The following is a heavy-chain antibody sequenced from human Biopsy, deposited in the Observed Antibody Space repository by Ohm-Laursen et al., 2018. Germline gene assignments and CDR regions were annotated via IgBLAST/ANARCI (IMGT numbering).Heavy chain of an antibody. Sequence: GASVKVSCKASGYSFTSYYMHWVRQAPGQGLEWMGMINPSGSTTSYPQIFQGRVTMTRDTSKSTVYMELSSLRSADTAVHFCARNTGWYGDLYYFDYWGQGTLVTVSS. D-gene: IGHD6-19*01. CDR2: INPSGSTT. V-gene: IGHV1-46*01. J-gene: IGHJ4*02. CDR1: GYSFTSYY. CDR3: ARNTGWYGDLYYFDY.